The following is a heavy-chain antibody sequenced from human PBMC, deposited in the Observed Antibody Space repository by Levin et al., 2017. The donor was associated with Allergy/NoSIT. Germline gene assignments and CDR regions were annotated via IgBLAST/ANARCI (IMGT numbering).Heavy chain of an antibody. CDR1: GFTFSTFG. V-gene: IGHV3-30*19. Sequence: GGSLRLSCVVSGFTFSTFGVHWVRQAPGKGLEWVAVISNDGTTKFYADSVKGRFAISRDNSKNTVYLHMKSLRTDDSAVYYCTRLDYWGRGTLVAVSS. D-gene: IGHD6-25*01. J-gene: IGHJ4*02. CDR3: TRLDY. CDR2: ISNDGTTK.